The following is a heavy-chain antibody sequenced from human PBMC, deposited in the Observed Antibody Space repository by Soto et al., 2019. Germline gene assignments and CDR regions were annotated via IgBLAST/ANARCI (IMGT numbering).Heavy chain of an antibody. V-gene: IGHV1-18*01. CDR2: ISTYNGDT. CDR1: GYTFTRSG. J-gene: IGHJ6*02. D-gene: IGHD5-12*01. CDR3: AREGVAPYYYYGMDV. Sequence: QVQLVQSGAGVKKPGASVKVSCKASGYTFTRSGISWVRQAPGQGLEWMGWISTYNGDTNYAQKFQGRVTMTTDTSTSTAYMELRSLRSDDTAVYYCAREGVAPYYYYGMDVWGQGTTVTVSS.